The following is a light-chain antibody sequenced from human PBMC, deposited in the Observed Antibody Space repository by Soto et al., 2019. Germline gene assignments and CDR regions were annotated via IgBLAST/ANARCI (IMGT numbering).Light chain of an antibody. J-gene: IGKJ3*01. CDR1: QNVRNTE. CDR3: QQYGSSPDLIT. Sequence: DIVLTQSPGTLSLSPGERATLSCRASQNVRNTELAWYQQIAGQTPRLLIYAASSRATGIPDRFSGSGSGTDFTLTITGLEPEDFAVYYCQQYGSSPDLITFGPGTKVDIK. CDR2: AAS. V-gene: IGKV3-20*01.